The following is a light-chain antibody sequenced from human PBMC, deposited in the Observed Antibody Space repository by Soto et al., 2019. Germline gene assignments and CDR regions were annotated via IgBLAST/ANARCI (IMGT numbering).Light chain of an antibody. CDR2: GAS. Sequence: EIVMTHSPATLSVPPAEKATDSCMASQSVSSNLAWYQQKPGQAPRLLIYGASTRATGIPARFSGSGSGTEFTLTISSLQSEDFAVYYCQQYNNWPPWTFGQGTKVDIK. V-gene: IGKV3-15*01. CDR1: QSVSSN. J-gene: IGKJ1*01. CDR3: QQYNNWPPWT.